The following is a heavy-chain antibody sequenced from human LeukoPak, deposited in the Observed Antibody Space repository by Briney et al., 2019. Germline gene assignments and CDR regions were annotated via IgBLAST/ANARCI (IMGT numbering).Heavy chain of an antibody. J-gene: IGHJ5*02. CDR1: GGSINSYY. CDR2: IYYSGST. CDR3: ARPHYDYVWGSLNWFDP. Sequence: SETLSLTCTVSGGSINSYYWSWIRQPPGKGLEWIGSIYYSGSTYYNPSLKSRVTISVDTSKNQFSLKLSSVTAADTAVYYCARPHYDYVWGSLNWFDPWGQGTLVTVSS. D-gene: IGHD3-16*01. V-gene: IGHV4-59*05.